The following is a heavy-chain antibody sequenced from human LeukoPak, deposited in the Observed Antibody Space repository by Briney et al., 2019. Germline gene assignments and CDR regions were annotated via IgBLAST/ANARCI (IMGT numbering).Heavy chain of an antibody. CDR1: GFTFSSYG. CDR2: ISYDGSNK. Sequence: GGSLRLSCAASGFTFSSYGMHWVRQAPGKGLEWVAVISYDGSNKYYADSVKGRFTISRDNSKNTLYLQMNSLRIEDTAVYYCAKLGDVYWGQGTLVTVSS. V-gene: IGHV3-30*18. J-gene: IGHJ4*02. D-gene: IGHD1-26*01. CDR3: AKLGDVY.